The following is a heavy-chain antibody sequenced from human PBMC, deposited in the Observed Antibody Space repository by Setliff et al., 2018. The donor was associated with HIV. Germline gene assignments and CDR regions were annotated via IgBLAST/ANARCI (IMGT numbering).Heavy chain of an antibody. Sequence: PGGSLRLSCVASGFTFSKFWVTWVRRAPGKGLEWVANIRQDGSEKQYVDSVKGRFTVSRDNAQNSLYLQMNSLRAEDTAVYYCARGSRWCSGGSCYRPTDWQFDPWGQGTLVTVSS. CDR3: ARGSRWCSGGSCYRPTDWQFDP. CDR2: IRQDGSEK. J-gene: IGHJ5*02. V-gene: IGHV3-7*03. D-gene: IGHD2-15*01. CDR1: GFTFSKFW.